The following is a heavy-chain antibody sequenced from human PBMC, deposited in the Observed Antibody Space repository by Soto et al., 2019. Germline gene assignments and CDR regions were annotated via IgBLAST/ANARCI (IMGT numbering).Heavy chain of an antibody. CDR1: GLPHSSFA. Sequence: EVQLLESGGGLVQPGGSLRLSCTASGLPHSSFAMMWVRQAPGKGLECVSGIYGSGRGIEYADSVKGRFTISRDNSKNTVYLQMTDLRAEDTAVYYCAKDAVYNDGLWLMDHWGQGTQVTVSS. J-gene: IGHJ4*02. CDR3: AKDAVYNDGLWLMDH. V-gene: IGHV3-23*05. D-gene: IGHD2-21*01. CDR2: IYGSGRGI.